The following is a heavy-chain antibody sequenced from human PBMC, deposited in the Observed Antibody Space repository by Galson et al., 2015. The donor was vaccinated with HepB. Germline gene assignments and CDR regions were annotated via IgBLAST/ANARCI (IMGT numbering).Heavy chain of an antibody. J-gene: IGHJ6*02. CDR1: GYTFTSYG. CDR2: ISAYNGNT. CDR3: AREKAIAAAGRDYYGMDV. V-gene: IGHV1-18*04. D-gene: IGHD6-13*01. Sequence: SVKVSCKASGYTFTSYGISWVRQAPGQGLEWMGWISAYNGNTNYAQKLQGRVTMTTDTSTSTAYMELRSLRSDDTAVYYCAREKAIAAAGRDYYGMDVWGQGTTVTVSS.